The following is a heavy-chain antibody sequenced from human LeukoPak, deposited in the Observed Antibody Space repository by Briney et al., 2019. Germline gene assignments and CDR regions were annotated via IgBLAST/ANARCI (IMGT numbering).Heavy chain of an antibody. CDR2: LYYSGST. D-gene: IGHD2-2*01. Sequence: PSETLSLTCSVSGGSFSSRSYYWAWIRQPPGKGLEWIGNLYYSGSTDYNPSLKSRVTISVHTSKNQFSLNLISVTAADTAVYYCARHGRSIVVPAAFHWFDPWGQGTLVTVSS. CDR1: GGSFSSRSYY. V-gene: IGHV4-39*01. J-gene: IGHJ5*02. CDR3: ARHGRSIVVPAAFHWFDP.